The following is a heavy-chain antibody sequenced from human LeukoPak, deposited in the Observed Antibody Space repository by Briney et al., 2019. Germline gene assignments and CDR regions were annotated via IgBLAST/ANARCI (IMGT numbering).Heavy chain of an antibody. J-gene: IGHJ4*02. CDR1: GFTFSSYA. Sequence: GGSLRLSCAASGFTFSSYAMSWVRQAPGKGLEWVSAISGSGGSTYYADSVKGRFTISRDNSKNTLYLQMNSLRAEDTAVYYCAIYSSGWPEYYFDYWGQGTLVIVSS. CDR2: ISGSGGST. V-gene: IGHV3-23*01. CDR3: AIYSSGWPEYYFDY. D-gene: IGHD6-19*01.